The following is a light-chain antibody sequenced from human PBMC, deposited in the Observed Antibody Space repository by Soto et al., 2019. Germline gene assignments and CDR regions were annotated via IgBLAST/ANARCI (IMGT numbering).Light chain of an antibody. CDR3: QTWGTDTNWV. Sequence: QLVLTQSPSASASLGASVKLTCTLSSGHSSYAITWHQQQPERGPRYLMKLNNDGSHTKGDGIPDRFSGSTSGAERYLTISSLQSEDEAGYYCQTWGTDTNWVFGGGTKLIVL. V-gene: IGLV4-69*01. CDR1: SGHSSYA. J-gene: IGLJ3*02. CDR2: LNNDGSH.